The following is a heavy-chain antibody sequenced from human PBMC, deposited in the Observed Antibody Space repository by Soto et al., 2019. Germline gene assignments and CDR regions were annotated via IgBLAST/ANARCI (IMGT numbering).Heavy chain of an antibody. Sequence: QVQLQQWGAGLLKSSETLSLTCAVYGGSFSGDYWSWIRQPPGKGLEWIGEINGRGSTKYNPSLKSRVTMSVDPSKNQFSLKLTSVTAADTAVSYCARQGDSTMAIFDYWGQGTLVTVSS. CDR1: GGSFSGDY. V-gene: IGHV4-34*01. CDR2: INGRGST. CDR3: ARQGDSTMAIFDY. D-gene: IGHD3-10*01. J-gene: IGHJ4*02.